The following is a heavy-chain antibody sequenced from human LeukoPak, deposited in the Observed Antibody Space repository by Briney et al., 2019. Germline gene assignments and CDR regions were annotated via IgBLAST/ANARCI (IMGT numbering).Heavy chain of an antibody. Sequence: PSETLSLTCTVSGGTVSSGGYYWSWIRQPPGKGLEWIGYIDYSGSTNYNPSLKRRVTISVDTSKNQFSLKLSSVTAADAAVYYCARDGRYGAVSYSQWVFDYWGQGTLVTVSS. V-gene: IGHV4-61*08. D-gene: IGHD3-10*01. CDR2: IDYSGST. CDR1: GGTVSSGGYY. J-gene: IGHJ4*02. CDR3: ARDGRYGAVSYSQWVFDY.